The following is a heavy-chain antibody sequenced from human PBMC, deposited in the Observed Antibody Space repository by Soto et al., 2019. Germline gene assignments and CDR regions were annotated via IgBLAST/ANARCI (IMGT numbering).Heavy chain of an antibody. CDR2: ISDSGSIV. J-gene: IGHJ4*02. CDR1: GFSFSTYY. V-gene: IGHV3-11*01. CDR3: YATAIVASDY. D-gene: IGHD5-12*01. Sequence: LRLSCAASGFSFSTYYMSWIRQAPGRGLEWVSYISDSGSIVYLADSVKGRFTISRDNAKNSLYLQMNSLRTEDTAVYYCYATAIVASDYWGQGTPVTVSS.